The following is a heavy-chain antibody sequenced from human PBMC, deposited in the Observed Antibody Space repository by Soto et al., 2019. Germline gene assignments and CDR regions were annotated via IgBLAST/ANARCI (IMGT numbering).Heavy chain of an antibody. D-gene: IGHD3-9*01. CDR3: EKGPSNGRWFNRFAD. CDR2: LSGGGTST. V-gene: IGHV3-23*01. CDR1: GFTFVNYA. J-gene: IGHJ4*02. Sequence: EVQLLESGGGLVQPGGSLRLSCAASGFTFVNYAMNWVRQAPGKGLEWVATLSGGGTSTYYADSVKGRFTISRDNSRNTLYMQMKSLRAEYTAVYYCEKGPSNGRWFNRFADWGQGNLVTVSS.